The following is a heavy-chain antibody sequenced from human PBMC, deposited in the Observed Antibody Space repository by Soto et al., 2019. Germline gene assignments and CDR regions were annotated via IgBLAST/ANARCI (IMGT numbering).Heavy chain of an antibody. CDR1: GLFFISFW. J-gene: IGHJ6*02. CDR3: ARGHKGLEV. CDR2: IKQDGSEK. V-gene: IGHV3-7*01. Sequence: WGSLRLSCEASGLFFISFWMSLVRQAPGKGLEWVAYIKQDGSEKYYVDSVKGRFTISRDNPKSSLYLQMNNLRAEDTAVYYCARGHKGLEVWGQGTTVTVSS.